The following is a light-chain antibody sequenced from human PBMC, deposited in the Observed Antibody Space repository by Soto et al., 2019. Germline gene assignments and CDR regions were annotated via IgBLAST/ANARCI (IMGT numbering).Light chain of an antibody. CDR2: AAS. V-gene: IGKV1-9*01. CDR1: QGISSY. Sequence: DIQLTQSPSFLSASVGDRVTITCRASQGISSYLAWYQQKPGKAPKLLIYAASTLQSGVPSRFSGSGSGTEFTLTISSLHPEAFATYYCQPLNSYPLTFGPGTKVGIK. CDR3: QPLNSYPLT. J-gene: IGKJ3*01.